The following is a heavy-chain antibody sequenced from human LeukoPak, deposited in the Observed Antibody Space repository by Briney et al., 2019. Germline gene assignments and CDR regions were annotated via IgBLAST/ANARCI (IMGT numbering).Heavy chain of an antibody. CDR1: GYTFTSYD. CDR3: ASIVVVPAASGISRIDY. D-gene: IGHD2-2*01. CDR2: MNPNSGNT. Sequence: ASVKVSCKASGYTFTSYDINWVRQATGQGLEWMGWMNPNSGNTGYAQKFQGRVTMTSNTSISTAYMELSSLRSEATAVYYCASIVVVPAASGISRIDYWGQGTLVTVSS. V-gene: IGHV1-8*01. J-gene: IGHJ4*02.